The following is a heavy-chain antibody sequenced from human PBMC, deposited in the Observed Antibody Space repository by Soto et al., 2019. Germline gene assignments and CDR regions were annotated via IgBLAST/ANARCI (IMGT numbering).Heavy chain of an antibody. CDR1: IGSISTSGYY. Sequence: PSETLSLTCSVSIGSISTSGYYWGWIRQPPGTGLEWIGGISYSGSTYYNPSLKSRLTISVDTSKNQFSLKLSSVTAADTAVYYCASCPQNCITTSPCCLYFDYWGQGTLVTVSS. D-gene: IGHD2-2*01. J-gene: IGHJ4*02. CDR3: ASCPQNCITTSPCCLYFDY. CDR2: ISYSGST. V-gene: IGHV4-39*01.